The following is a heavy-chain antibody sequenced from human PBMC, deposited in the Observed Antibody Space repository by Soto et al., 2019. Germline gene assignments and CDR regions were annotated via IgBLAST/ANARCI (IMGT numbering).Heavy chain of an antibody. V-gene: IGHV4-59*01. CDR2: IYYSGST. CDR3: ARDYRDTAMATFPPYYYYYMDV. Sequence: SETLSLTCTVSGGSISSYYWSWIRQPPGKGLEWIGYIYYSGSTNYNPSLKSRVTISVDTSKNQLSLKLSSVTAADTAVYYCARDYRDTAMATFPPYYYYYMDVWGKGTTVTVSS. J-gene: IGHJ6*03. CDR1: GGSISSYY. D-gene: IGHD5-18*01.